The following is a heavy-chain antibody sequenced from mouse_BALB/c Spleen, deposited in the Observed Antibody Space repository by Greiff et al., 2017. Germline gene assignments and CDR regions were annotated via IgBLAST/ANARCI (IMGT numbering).Heavy chain of an antibody. Sequence: VLLQQSGPGLVKPSQSLSLTCTVTGYSITSDYAWNWIRQFPGNKLEWMGYISYSGSTSYNPSLKSRISITRDTSKNQFFLQLNSVTTEDTATYYCARGWLLRGFAYWGQGTLVTVSA. CDR3: ARGWLLRGFAY. J-gene: IGHJ3*01. CDR2: ISYSGST. D-gene: IGHD2-3*01. V-gene: IGHV3-2*02. CDR1: GYSITSDYA.